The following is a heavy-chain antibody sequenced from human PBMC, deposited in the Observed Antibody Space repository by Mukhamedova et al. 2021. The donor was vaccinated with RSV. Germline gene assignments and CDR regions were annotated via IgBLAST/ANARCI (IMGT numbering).Heavy chain of an antibody. J-gene: IGHJ4*02. D-gene: IGHD1-26*01. Sequence: FTISRDNSKNTRYLQMNSLRAEDTAVYYCARDDSSGSYYGYFDYWGQGTLVTVSS. CDR3: ARDDSSGSYYGYFDY. V-gene: IGHV3-30*01.